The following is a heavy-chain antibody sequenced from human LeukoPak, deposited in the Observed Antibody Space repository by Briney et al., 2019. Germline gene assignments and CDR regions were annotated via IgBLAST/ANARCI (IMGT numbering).Heavy chain of an antibody. CDR1: GYTFTNHD. Sequence: ASVKVSCKASGYTFTNHDINWLRQATGQGLEWMGWIKPTSGGTNYAQKFQGRVTMTRDTSISTAYMELSRLRSDDTAVYYCARETAAAGTYYYYGMDVWGQGTTVTVSS. J-gene: IGHJ6*02. CDR3: ARETAAAGTYYYYGMDV. V-gene: IGHV1-2*02. D-gene: IGHD6-13*01. CDR2: IKPTSGGT.